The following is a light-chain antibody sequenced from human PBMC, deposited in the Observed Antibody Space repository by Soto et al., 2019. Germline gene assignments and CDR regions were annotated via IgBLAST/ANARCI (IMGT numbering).Light chain of an antibody. CDR3: EQANNFPRT. CDR1: QGVNRW. CDR2: AAS. Sequence: DIQMTQSPSSVSASVGDRVIITCRASQGVNRWLAWYQQKPGKAPKLLISAASSLQSGVPSRFSGSGSGTDFTLTINSVQPEDFATYYCEQANNFPRTFDQGTKLEMK. V-gene: IGKV1-12*01. J-gene: IGKJ2*02.